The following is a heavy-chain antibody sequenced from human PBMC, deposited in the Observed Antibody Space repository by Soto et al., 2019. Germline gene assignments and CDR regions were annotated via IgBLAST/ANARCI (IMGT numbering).Heavy chain of an antibody. CDR3: VNSYYYDSSGPYYFDY. Sequence: QVQLVQSGAEVKTPGSSVKVSCKASGGTFSSYAISWVRQAPGQGLEWMGGIIPIFGTANYAQTFQGRVTITADESTSTAYMELSSLRSEDTAVYYCVNSYYYDSSGPYYFDYWGQGTLVTVSS. CDR2: IIPIFGTA. D-gene: IGHD3-22*01. V-gene: IGHV1-69*01. CDR1: GGTFSSYA. J-gene: IGHJ4*02.